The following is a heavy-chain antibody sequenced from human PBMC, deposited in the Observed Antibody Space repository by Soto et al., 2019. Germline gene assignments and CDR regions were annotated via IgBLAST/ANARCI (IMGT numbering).Heavy chain of an antibody. J-gene: IGHJ5*02. V-gene: IGHV3-30*18. CDR2: ISYDGSNK. Sequence: GGSLRLSCAASGFTFSSYGMHWVRQAPGKGLEWVAVISYDGSNKYYADSVKGRFTISRDNSKNTLYLQMNSLRAEDTAVYYCAKSSNIMVRGVIPHNWFDPWARGP. D-gene: IGHD3-10*01. CDR1: GFTFSSYG. CDR3: AKSSNIMVRGVIPHNWFDP.